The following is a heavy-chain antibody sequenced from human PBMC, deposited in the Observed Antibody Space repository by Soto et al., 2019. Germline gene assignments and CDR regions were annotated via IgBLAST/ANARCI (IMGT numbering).Heavy chain of an antibody. CDR3: ATPFLTTSSWRNTLYDHSQYGTDV. Sequence: TVSLTGTVSGGSISSTSSYWSWVRQPPGKGLEGIGRGYYDGDTYYNAYLKRRISITIEEAKNEFSLPLRSVTAADTAIYYCATPFLTTSSWRNTLYDHSQYGTDVWGQGTTVTVSS. D-gene: IGHD3-22*01. CDR2: GYYDGDT. CDR1: GGSISSTSSY. J-gene: IGHJ6*02. V-gene: IGHV4-39*01.